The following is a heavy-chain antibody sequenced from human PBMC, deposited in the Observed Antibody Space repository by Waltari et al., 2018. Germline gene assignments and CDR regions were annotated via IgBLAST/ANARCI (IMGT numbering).Heavy chain of an antibody. J-gene: IGHJ4*02. CDR2: IYYSGST. CDR1: GGSISSSSYY. CDR3: AISYYYDSSGYSYFDY. D-gene: IGHD3-22*01. Sequence: QLQLQESGPGLVKPSETLSLTCTVSGGSISSSSYYWGWFRQPPGKGLEWIGSIYYSGSTYYNPSLKSRVTISVDTSKNQFSLKLSSVTAADTAVYYCAISYYYDSSGYSYFDYWGQGTLVTVSS. V-gene: IGHV4-39*01.